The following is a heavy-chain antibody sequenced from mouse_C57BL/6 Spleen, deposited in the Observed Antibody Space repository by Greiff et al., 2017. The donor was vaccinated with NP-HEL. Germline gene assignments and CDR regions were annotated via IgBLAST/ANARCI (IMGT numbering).Heavy chain of an antibody. J-gene: IGHJ4*01. D-gene: IGHD2-3*01. CDR3: ARWGYDGYYLYAMDY. V-gene: IGHV1-26*01. CDR2: INPNNGGT. CDR1: GYTFTDYY. Sequence: VQLQQSGPELVKPGASVKISCKASGYTFTDYYMNWVKQSHGKSLEWIGDINPNNGGTSYNQKFKGKAKLTVDKSSSTAYMELRSLTSEDSAVYYCARWGYDGYYLYAMDYWGQGTSVTVSS.